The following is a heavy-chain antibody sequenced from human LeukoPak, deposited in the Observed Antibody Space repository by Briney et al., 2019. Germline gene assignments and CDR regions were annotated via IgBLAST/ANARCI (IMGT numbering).Heavy chain of an antibody. J-gene: IGHJ3*02. D-gene: IGHD3-22*01. CDR2: ISYDGSNK. Sequence: GGSLRLSCAASGFTFSSYAMHWVRQAPGKGLEWVAVISYDGSNKYYADSVKGRFTISRDNSKNTLYLQMNSLRAEDTAVYYCARGLYYYDSSGYAPAPATPDAFDIWGQGTMVTVSS. CDR3: ARGLYYYDSSGYAPAPATPDAFDI. CDR1: GFTFSSYA. V-gene: IGHV3-30-3*01.